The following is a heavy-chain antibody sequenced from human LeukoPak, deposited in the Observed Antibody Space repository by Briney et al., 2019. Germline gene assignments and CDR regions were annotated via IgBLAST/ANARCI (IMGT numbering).Heavy chain of an antibody. Sequence: GGSLRLSCAASGFTFSDHYTDWVRQAPGKGLEWVSRIRNKANSYITEYAASVKGRFAISRDDSKNSVFLQLNSLKTEDTAAYYCTRVNLRTGERFFDYWGQGTLVTVSS. J-gene: IGHJ4*02. CDR1: GFTFSDHY. D-gene: IGHD7-27*01. CDR3: TRVNLRTGERFFDY. V-gene: IGHV3-72*01. CDR2: IRNKANSYIT.